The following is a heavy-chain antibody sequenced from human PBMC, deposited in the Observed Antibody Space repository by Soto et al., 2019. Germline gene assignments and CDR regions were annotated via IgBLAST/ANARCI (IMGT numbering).Heavy chain of an antibody. CDR2: ISAYNGNT. V-gene: IGHV1-18*01. J-gene: IGHJ4*02. CDR3: ARDVLDYYGSGHTTNGFDY. D-gene: IGHD3-10*01. Sequence: QVQLVQSGAEVKKPGASVKVSCKASGYTFTSYGISWVRQAPGQGLEWMGWISAYNGNTNYAQKVQGRVTMTTDTSTSTAYMELRSLRSDDTAVYYCARDVLDYYGSGHTTNGFDYWGQGTLVTVSS. CDR1: GYTFTSYG.